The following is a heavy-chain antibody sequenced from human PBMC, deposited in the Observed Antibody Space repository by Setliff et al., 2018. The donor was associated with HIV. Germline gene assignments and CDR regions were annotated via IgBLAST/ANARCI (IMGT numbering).Heavy chain of an antibody. CDR1: GASISCYY. J-gene: IGHJ6*03. CDR2: INHRGST. CDR3: ARGRYRSRWYASDHYYIDV. V-gene: IGHV4-34*01. Sequence: PSETLSLTCAVYGASISCYYWSWIRQPPGKGLEWIGEINHRGSTHYNPSLKSRGTISVDTAKNQFSLTVTSVTAADTAVYYCARGRYRSRWYASDHYYIDVWGKGTTVTVSS. D-gene: IGHD6-13*01.